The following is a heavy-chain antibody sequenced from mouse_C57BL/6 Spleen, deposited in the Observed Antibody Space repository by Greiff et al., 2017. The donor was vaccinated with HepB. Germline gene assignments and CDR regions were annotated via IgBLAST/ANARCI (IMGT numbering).Heavy chain of an antibody. V-gene: IGHV1-52*01. Sequence: QVQLQQPGAELVRPGSSVKLSCKASGYTFTSYWMHWVKQRPIQGLEWIGNIDPSDSETHYNQKFKDKATLTVDKSSSTAYMQLSSLTSEDSAVYYCARVRRGTYAMDYWGQGTSVTVSS. D-gene: IGHD2-14*01. CDR3: ARVRRGTYAMDY. J-gene: IGHJ4*01. CDR1: GYTFTSYW. CDR2: IDPSDSET.